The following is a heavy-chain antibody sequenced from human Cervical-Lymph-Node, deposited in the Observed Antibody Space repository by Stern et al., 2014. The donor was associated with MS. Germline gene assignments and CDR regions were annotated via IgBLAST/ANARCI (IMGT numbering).Heavy chain of an antibody. V-gene: IGHV4-61*02. CDR3: AREVVAADNNWFDP. CDR2: TYPGGTN. D-gene: IGHD3-22*01. CDR1: CGSISSGSYY. Sequence: QVQLQESGPGLVKPSQTLSLTCTVSCGSISSGSYYWSWIRQPAGKGLEWIVRTYPGGTNNYTPSLKCRVPRSVTTSKNHFSLRLTSVTAADTAVYYCAREVVAADNNWFDPWGQGTLVTVSS. J-gene: IGHJ5*02.